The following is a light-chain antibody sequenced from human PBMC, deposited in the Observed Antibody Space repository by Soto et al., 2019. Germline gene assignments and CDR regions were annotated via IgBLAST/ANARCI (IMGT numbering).Light chain of an antibody. J-gene: IGLJ1*01. V-gene: IGLV2-8*01. CDR3: SSCGGNKNPYV. CDR1: SSDVGGCRF. CDR2: EVN. Sequence: QSALTQPPSASGSPGQSVTISCTGTSSDVGGCRFVSWYQQYPGKAPQLIIYEVNKRPSGVPDRFSGSKSGNTASLTVSGLQAEDEADYYCSSCGGNKNPYVFGTGTKLTVL.